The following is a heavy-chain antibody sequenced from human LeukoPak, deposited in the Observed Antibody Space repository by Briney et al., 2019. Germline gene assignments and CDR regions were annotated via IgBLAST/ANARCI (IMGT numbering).Heavy chain of an antibody. CDR3: ARGPILLSGFDP. Sequence: ASVKVSCKASGGTFISYAISWVRQAPGQGLEWMGGIIPIFGTANYAQKFQGRVTITADESTSTAYMELSSLRSEDTAVYYCARGPILLSGFDPWGQGTLVTVSS. CDR1: GGTFISYA. CDR2: IIPIFGTA. D-gene: IGHD2-21*01. J-gene: IGHJ5*02. V-gene: IGHV1-69*13.